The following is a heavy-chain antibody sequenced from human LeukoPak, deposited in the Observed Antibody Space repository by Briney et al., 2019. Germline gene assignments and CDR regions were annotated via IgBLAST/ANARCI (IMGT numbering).Heavy chain of an antibody. CDR3: ATDGSGTSFPYYFES. CDR1: GFFFTSSG. CDR2: IGSDGSKQ. Sequence: GGSLRLSCAASGFFFTSSGMNWVRQAPGKGLEWVTFIGSDGSKQYYADSVKGRFSISRDNSRNTVSLQMNSLRLEDTAVYYSATDGSGTSFPYYFESWGQGTLVTVSS. J-gene: IGHJ4*02. V-gene: IGHV3-30*02. D-gene: IGHD3-10*01.